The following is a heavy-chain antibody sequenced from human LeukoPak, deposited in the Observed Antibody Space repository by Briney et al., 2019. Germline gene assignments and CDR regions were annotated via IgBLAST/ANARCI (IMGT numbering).Heavy chain of an antibody. CDR2: ISYDGSNK. J-gene: IGHJ3*02. V-gene: IGHV3-30-3*01. Sequence: QPGGSLRLSCAASGFTFSSYAMHWVRQAPGKGLEWVAVISYDGSNKYYADSVKGRFTISRDNSKNTLYLQMNSLRAEDTAVYYCARGPYYYDSSGYYYLYDAFDIWGQGTMVTVSS. CDR3: ARGPYYYDSSGYYYLYDAFDI. D-gene: IGHD3-22*01. CDR1: GFTFSSYA.